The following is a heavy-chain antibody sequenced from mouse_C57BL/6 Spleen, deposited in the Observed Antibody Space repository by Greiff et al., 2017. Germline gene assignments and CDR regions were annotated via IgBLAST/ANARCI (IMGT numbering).Heavy chain of an antibody. Sequence: EVQLQESGPGLVKPSQSLSLTCSVTGYSITSGYYWNWIRQFPGNKLEWMGYISYDGSNNYNPSLKNRISITRDTSKNQFFLKLNSVTTEDTATYYCARESTVVVDYWGQGTTLTVSS. V-gene: IGHV3-6*01. J-gene: IGHJ2*01. D-gene: IGHD1-1*01. CDR2: ISYDGSN. CDR1: GYSITSGYY. CDR3: ARESTVVVDY.